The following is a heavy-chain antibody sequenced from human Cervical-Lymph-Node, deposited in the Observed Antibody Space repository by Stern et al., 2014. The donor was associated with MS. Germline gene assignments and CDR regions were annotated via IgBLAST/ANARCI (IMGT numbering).Heavy chain of an antibody. V-gene: IGHV3-11*01. CDR2: ISGSGSTI. CDR3: ARGYDLNYYYYGMDV. CDR1: GFTFSDYY. Sequence: QLVQSGGGLVKPGGSLRISCAASGFTFSDYYMSWIRQAPGKALECVSYISGSGSTIYYSGSGKVRFTISMDNAKNSLYLQMNSLRAEDTAVYYCARGYDLNYYYYGMDVWGQGTTVTVSS. J-gene: IGHJ6*02. D-gene: IGHD5-12*01.